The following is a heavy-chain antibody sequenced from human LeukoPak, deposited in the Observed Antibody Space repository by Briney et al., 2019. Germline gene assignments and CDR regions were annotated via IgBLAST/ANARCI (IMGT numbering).Heavy chain of an antibody. D-gene: IGHD3-3*01. Sequence: PGGSLRLSCAASGFTFSSYSMNWVRQAPGKGLEWVSSISSSSSYIYYADSVKGRFTISRDNAKNSLYLQMNSLRDEDTAVYYCARQAHWSGYYSTGYYYYYMDVWGQGTTATVSS. CDR2: ISSSSSYI. CDR3: ARQAHWSGYYSTGYYYYYMDV. J-gene: IGHJ6*03. CDR1: GFTFSSYS. V-gene: IGHV3-21*01.